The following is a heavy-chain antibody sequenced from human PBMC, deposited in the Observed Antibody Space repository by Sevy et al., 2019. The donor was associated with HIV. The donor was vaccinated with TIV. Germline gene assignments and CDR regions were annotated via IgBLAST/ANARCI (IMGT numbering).Heavy chain of an antibody. CDR2: ISYDGSNK. J-gene: IGHJ4*02. D-gene: IGHD3-22*01. CDR1: GFTFSSYG. CDR3: AKTMGAMYYYDSSGQRITDY. Sequence: GGSLILSCAASGFTFSSYGMHWVRQAPGKGLEWVAVISYDGSNKYYADSVKGRFTISRDNSKNTLYLQMNSLRAEDTAVYYCAKTMGAMYYYDSSGQRITDYWGQGTLVTVSS. V-gene: IGHV3-30*18.